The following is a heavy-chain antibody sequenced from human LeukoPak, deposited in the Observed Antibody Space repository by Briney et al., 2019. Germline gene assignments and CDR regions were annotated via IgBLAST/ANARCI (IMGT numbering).Heavy chain of an antibody. D-gene: IGHD3-22*01. V-gene: IGHV4-34*01. CDR2: IYYSGST. J-gene: IGHJ3*02. CDR3: ARDYYDSSGYYPNDAFDI. CDR1: GGSFSGYY. Sequence: PSETLSLTCAVYGGSFSGYYWSWIRQPPGKGLEWIGSIYYSGSTYYNPSLKSRVTISVDTSKNQFSLKLSSVTAADTAVYYCARDYYDSSGYYPNDAFDIWGQGTMVTVSS.